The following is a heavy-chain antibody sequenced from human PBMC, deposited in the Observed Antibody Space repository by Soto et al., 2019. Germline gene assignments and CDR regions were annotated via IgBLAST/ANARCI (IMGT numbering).Heavy chain of an antibody. CDR3: ARRAACSSASGNYCPLDY. V-gene: IGHV3-72*01. Sequence: GGSLRLSCATSGFTISDHHMNWVRQAPGKGLEWVGRVRKKSNGDTTEYAAAVRGRFTISRDDSKSSLFLHMYSLQAEGTAVYYCARRAACSSASGNYCPLDYWGQGTLVTVSS. D-gene: IGHD3-10*01. J-gene: IGHJ4*02. CDR1: GFTISDHH. CDR2: VRKKSNGDTT.